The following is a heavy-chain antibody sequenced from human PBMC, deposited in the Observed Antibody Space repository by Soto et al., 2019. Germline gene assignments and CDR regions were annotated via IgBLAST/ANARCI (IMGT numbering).Heavy chain of an antibody. CDR1: GFSVSDDH. Sequence: EVHLVESGGGLVQPGGSLRLSCVVSGFSVSDDHMSWVRQAPGKGLEWVSLIYSGGDTHYTDSVKGRFTISRDNSKNILYLQMNRLRAEDTGVYYCARDRFPGGQGTLVTVSS. CDR3: ARDRFP. J-gene: IGHJ4*02. V-gene: IGHV3-66*01. CDR2: IYSGGDT.